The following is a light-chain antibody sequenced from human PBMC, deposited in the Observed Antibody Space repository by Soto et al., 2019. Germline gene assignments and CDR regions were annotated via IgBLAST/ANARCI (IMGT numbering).Light chain of an antibody. V-gene: IGKV3-15*01. J-gene: IGKJ3*01. CDR3: QEYSKWPLFT. CDR1: QSVGRN. CDR2: AAS. Sequence: EIVVTQSPGILSVSPGDRATLSCRASQSVGRNLAWYQQKPGQAPTLLIYAASTRATGLPARFSGSGSGTDFTLTNSSLQSEDFAVYYCQEYSKWPLFTFGPGTIVDIK.